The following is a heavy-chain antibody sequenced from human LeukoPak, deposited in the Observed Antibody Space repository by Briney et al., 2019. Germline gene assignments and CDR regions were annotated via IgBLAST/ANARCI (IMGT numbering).Heavy chain of an antibody. CDR1: GGSISSSTYY. J-gene: IGHJ4*02. D-gene: IGHD4-17*01. CDR3: VRLDYGDYGSFDS. V-gene: IGHV4-39*01. Sequence: PSETLSLTCTVSGGSISSSTYYWGWVRQPPGKGLEWIGTIYYSGDTYYNPSLKSRVTISEDTPKNQFSLKLNSLTAADSALYYCVRLDYGDYGSFDSWGQGTLVTVSP. CDR2: IYYSGDT.